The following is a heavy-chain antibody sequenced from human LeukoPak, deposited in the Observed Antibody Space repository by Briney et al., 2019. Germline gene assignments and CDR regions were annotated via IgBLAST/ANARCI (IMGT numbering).Heavy chain of an antibody. CDR1: GFTFSSYG. CDR2: IWYDGNNK. V-gene: IGHV3-33*01. Sequence: QPGGSLRLSCAASGFTFSSYGMHCVRQAPGKGLEWVAAIWYDGNNKYYAYSVKGRFTISRDNSKNPLYLQMNTLRAEDTAVYYCARDLIAAAGPYYYYGMDVWGQGTTVTVSS. CDR3: ARDLIAAAGPYYYYGMDV. D-gene: IGHD6-13*01. J-gene: IGHJ6*02.